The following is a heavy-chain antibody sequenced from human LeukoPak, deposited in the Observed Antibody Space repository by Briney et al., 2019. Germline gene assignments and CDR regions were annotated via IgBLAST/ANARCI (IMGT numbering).Heavy chain of an antibody. CDR2: ISAYNGNT. V-gene: IGHV1-18*04. CDR3: ARAGAARFTGLSRFDP. Sequence: ASVKVSCKASGYTFTGYYMHWVRQAPGQGLEWMGWISAYNGNTNYAQKLQGRVTMTTDTSTSTAYMELRSLRSDDTAVYYCARAGAARFTGLSRFDPWGQGTLVTVSS. CDR1: GYTFTGYY. D-gene: IGHD6-6*01. J-gene: IGHJ5*02.